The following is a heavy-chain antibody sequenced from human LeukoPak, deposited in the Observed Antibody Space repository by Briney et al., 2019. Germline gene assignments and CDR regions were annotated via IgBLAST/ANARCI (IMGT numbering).Heavy chain of an antibody. D-gene: IGHD2-8*01. CDR2: IYYSGST. V-gene: IGHV4-59*01. J-gene: IGHJ5*02. Sequence: PSETLSLTCTVSGGSTSSYYWSWIRQPPGKGLEWIGYIYYSGSTNYNPSLKSRVTISVDTSKNQFSLKLSSVTAADTAVYYCARAFTNGNWFDPWGQGTLVTVSS. CDR3: ARAFTNGNWFDP. CDR1: GGSTSSYY.